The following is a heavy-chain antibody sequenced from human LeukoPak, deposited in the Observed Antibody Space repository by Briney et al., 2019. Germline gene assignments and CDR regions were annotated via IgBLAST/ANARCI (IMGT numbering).Heavy chain of an antibody. D-gene: IGHD4-17*01. CDR2: IKHDGSET. V-gene: IGHV3-7*01. CDR3: ASGVAYGDYPSYFDY. CDR1: GFNFSTYW. Sequence: GGSLRLSCTASGFNFSTYWMTWVRQAPGKGLEWVVNIKHDGSETYYVDSVKGRFTISRDNAKNSLYLQMNSLRAEDTAVYYCASGVAYGDYPSYFDYWGQGTLVTVSS. J-gene: IGHJ4*02.